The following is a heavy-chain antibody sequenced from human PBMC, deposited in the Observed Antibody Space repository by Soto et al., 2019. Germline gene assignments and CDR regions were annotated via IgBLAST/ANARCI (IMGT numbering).Heavy chain of an antibody. V-gene: IGHV3-23*01. D-gene: IGHD2-15*01. Sequence: PGGSLRLSCAASGFTFSSYAMSWVRQAPGKGLEWVSAISGSGGSTYYADSVKGRFTISRDNSKNTLYLQMNSLRAEDTAVYYCAKDLFLYNAATPILYWGQGTLVTVSS. CDR1: GFTFSSYA. J-gene: IGHJ4*02. CDR3: AKDLFLYNAATPILY. CDR2: ISGSGGST.